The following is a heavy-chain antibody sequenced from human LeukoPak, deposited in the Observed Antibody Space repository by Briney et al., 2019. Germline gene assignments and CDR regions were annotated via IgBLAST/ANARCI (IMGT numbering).Heavy chain of an antibody. CDR2: ISSSSTI. J-gene: IGHJ4*02. Sequence: GGSLRLSCAASGFTFSSYSMSWVRQAPGKGLEWVSYISSSSTIYYADSVKGRFTISRDNAKNSLYLQMNSLRAEDTAVYYCARADSSGYYHPINWGQGTLVTVSS. D-gene: IGHD3-22*01. CDR1: GFTFSSYS. V-gene: IGHV3-48*01. CDR3: ARADSSGYYHPIN.